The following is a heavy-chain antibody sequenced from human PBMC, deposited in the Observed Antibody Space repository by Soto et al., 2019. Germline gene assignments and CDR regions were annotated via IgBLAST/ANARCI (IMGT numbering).Heavy chain of an antibody. D-gene: IGHD3-16*01. Sequence: QVQLVESGGGVVQPGRSLRLSCAASGFTFSNYAIHWVRQAPGKGLEWVAVISYDGSKKYYADSVKGRFTISRDNSKSTLYLQMNSLRVEDTAVYYCARAGEYREFDYWGQGNLVTVSS. CDR1: GFTFSNYA. V-gene: IGHV3-30-3*01. CDR2: ISYDGSKK. J-gene: IGHJ4*02. CDR3: ARAGEYREFDY.